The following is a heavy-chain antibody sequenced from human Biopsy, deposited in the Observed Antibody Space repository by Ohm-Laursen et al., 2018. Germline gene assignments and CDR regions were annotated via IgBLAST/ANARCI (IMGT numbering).Heavy chain of an antibody. CDR1: GGSINSGGHF. V-gene: IGHV4-61*05. D-gene: IGHD3-22*01. J-gene: IGHJ3*01. Sequence: GTLSLTCGVSGGSINSGGHFWGWVRQSPGKGLEWVGYMSNSGSTNYNPSLKTRVTISLDTPKNQFSLKLSSVTAADTAVYYCASVVLGPTNDAFDLWGQGTMVVVSS. CDR3: ASVVLGPTNDAFDL. CDR2: MSNSGST.